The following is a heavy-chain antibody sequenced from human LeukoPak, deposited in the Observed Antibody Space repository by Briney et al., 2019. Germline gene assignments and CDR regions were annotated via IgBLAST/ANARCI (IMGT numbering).Heavy chain of an antibody. J-gene: IGHJ4*02. CDR3: ARDLGSSWLFDY. V-gene: IGHV3-74*01. CDR2: INSDGSST. D-gene: IGHD6-13*01. Sequence: GGSLRLSCAASGFTFSSYWMHWVRQAPGKGLVWVSRINSDGSSTSYADSVRGRFTVSRDNAKNSLFLQMSSPRAEDTAVYYCARDLGSSWLFDYWGQGALVTVSS. CDR1: GFTFSSYW.